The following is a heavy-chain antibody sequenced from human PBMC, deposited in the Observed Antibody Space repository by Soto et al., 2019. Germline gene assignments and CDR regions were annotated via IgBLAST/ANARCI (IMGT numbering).Heavy chain of an antibody. V-gene: IGHV3-53*01. Sequence: GGSLRLSCAASGFTVSSNYMSWVRQAPGKGLEWVSVIYSGGSTYYADSVKGRFTISRDNSKNTLYLQMNSLRAEDTAVYYCARDLYYYDSSGFTRVRYFDYWGQGT. D-gene: IGHD3-22*01. CDR1: GFTVSSNY. J-gene: IGHJ4*02. CDR3: ARDLYYYDSSGFTRVRYFDY. CDR2: IYSGGST.